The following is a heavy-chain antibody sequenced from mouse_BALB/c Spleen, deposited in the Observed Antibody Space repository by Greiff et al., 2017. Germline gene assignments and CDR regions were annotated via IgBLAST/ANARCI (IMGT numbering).Heavy chain of an antibody. J-gene: IGHJ2*01. CDR1: GYTFSSYW. Sequence: QVQLKQSGAELMKPGASVKISCKATGYTFSSYWIEWVKQRPGHGLEWIGEILPGSGSTNYNEKFKGKATFTADTSSNTAYMQLSSLTSEDSAVYYCASYGSSPYYFDYWGQGTTLTVSS. V-gene: IGHV1-9*01. D-gene: IGHD1-1*01. CDR3: ASYGSSPYYFDY. CDR2: ILPGSGST.